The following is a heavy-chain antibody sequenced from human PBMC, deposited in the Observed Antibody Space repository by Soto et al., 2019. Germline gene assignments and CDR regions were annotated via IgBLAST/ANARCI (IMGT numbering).Heavy chain of an antibody. CDR3: VKGGGGDHGY. J-gene: IGHJ4*02. CDR1: GFIFTTSD. D-gene: IGHD2-21*02. V-gene: IGHV3-23*04. Sequence: EVQLVESEGGLVQPGGSLRLSCEASGFIFTTSDMSWVRQAPGKGLEWISSITITGDTTHYADSVKGRFTISRDNSRNPVYLQMNSLGVDDTAVYYWVKGGGGDHGYWGQGTLVAVSS. CDR2: ITITGDTT.